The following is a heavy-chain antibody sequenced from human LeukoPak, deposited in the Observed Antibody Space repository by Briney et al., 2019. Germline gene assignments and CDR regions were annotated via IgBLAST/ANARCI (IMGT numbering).Heavy chain of an antibody. CDR2: TYYRSKWFN. CDR1: GDSVSSNSAA. Sequence: SQTLSLTCAISGDSVSSNSAAWNWIRQSPSRGLEWLGRTYYRSKWFNDYAVSVKSRITIIPDTSENHFSLHLNSVTPEDTALYYCARDIDGSGDPAFDCWGQGTLVTVSS. D-gene: IGHD6-19*01. V-gene: IGHV6-1*01. J-gene: IGHJ4*02. CDR3: ARDIDGSGDPAFDC.